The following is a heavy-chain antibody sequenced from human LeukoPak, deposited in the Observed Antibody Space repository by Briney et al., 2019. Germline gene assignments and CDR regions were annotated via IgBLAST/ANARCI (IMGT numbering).Heavy chain of an antibody. J-gene: IGHJ6*03. CDR2: INQDGTEK. V-gene: IGHV3-7*01. D-gene: IGHD3-3*01. Sequence: GGALRLSCASSGFPFTTYWMGWVRQAPWKGLEGVANINQDGTEKDYVDSVNGRFTISRDNAKNSLSLQMNNLRAEDTAIYYCARRRLVLYYYYMDVWGKGTTVTVSS. CDR1: GFPFTTYW. CDR3: ARRRLVLYYYYMDV.